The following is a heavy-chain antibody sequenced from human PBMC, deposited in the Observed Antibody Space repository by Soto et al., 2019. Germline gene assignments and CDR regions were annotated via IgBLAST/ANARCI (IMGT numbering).Heavy chain of an antibody. J-gene: IGHJ4*02. CDR2: IYHRGST. V-gene: IGHV4-30-2*01. CDR1: GGSIRSGGYS. CDR3: ARAGGLGAVAVDY. D-gene: IGHD6-19*01. Sequence: QLQLQESGSGLVKPSQTLSLTCAVSGGSIRSGGYSWSWIRQPPGTGLEWIGYIYHRGSTYYNPSLKSRVTISVDRSKNQFSLKLSSVTAADTAVYYCARAGGLGAVAVDYWGQGTLVTVSS.